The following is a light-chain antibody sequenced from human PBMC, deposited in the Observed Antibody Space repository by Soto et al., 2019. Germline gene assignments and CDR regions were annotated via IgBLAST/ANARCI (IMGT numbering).Light chain of an antibody. CDR1: QSVSSY. CDR3: QHRSNWPLT. V-gene: IGKV3-11*01. J-gene: IGKJ4*01. Sequence: EIVLTQSPATLSLSPGERATLSCRASQSVSSYLGWYQQKPGQAPRLLIYDASNWATGIPARFSGSGSGTDFTLTISSLEPEDFAVYYCQHRSNWPLTFGGGTKVEIK. CDR2: DAS.